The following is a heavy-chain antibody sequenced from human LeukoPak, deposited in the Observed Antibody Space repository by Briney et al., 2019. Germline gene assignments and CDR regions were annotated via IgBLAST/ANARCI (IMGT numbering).Heavy chain of an antibody. D-gene: IGHD3-16*01. Sequence: ASVKVSCKASGYSFTDYYIHWVRLAPGQGLEWMGWINPRSGGTHYAQKFQGRVSMTRDTSINTVHLELSSLKTNDTAVYYCARTREGVWGSYSPWGQGTLVTVSS. J-gene: IGHJ4*02. V-gene: IGHV1-2*02. CDR2: INPRSGGT. CDR1: GYSFTDYY. CDR3: ARTREGVWGSYSP.